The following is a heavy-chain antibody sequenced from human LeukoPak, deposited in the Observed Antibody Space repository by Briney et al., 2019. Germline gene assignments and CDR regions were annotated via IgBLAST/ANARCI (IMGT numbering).Heavy chain of an antibody. D-gene: IGHD1-14*01. CDR2: IYYSDGT. CDR1: GGSINNYF. J-gene: IGHJ6*03. Sequence: SGTLSLTCTVSGGSINNYFWSWLRQPPGKGLECIAYIYYSDGTNYKPSLKSRVTVSVDTSKNQFSLKLSSVTAADTAVYYCARFPGGAEYRHYYYMDVWGTGTTVTVSS. V-gene: IGHV4-59*01. CDR3: ARFPGGAEYRHYYYMDV.